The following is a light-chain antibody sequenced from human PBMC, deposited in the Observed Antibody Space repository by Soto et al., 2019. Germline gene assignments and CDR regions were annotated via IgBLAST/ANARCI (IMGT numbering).Light chain of an antibody. V-gene: IGKV3-15*01. CDR3: QQSSSTPHT. CDR2: GAS. J-gene: IGKJ2*01. Sequence: ETVMTQSPVTLSVSPGERATLSCRASQSVTINVGWYHQRPGQAPRLLIYGASTRATGVPARFSGSGSETEFTLTISSLQPEDFGNYYCQQSSSTPHTFGQGTIVEIK. CDR1: QSVTIN.